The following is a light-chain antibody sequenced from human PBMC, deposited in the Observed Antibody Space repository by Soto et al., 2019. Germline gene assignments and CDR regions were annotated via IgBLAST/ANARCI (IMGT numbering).Light chain of an antibody. Sequence: EIGITHSPSPLSVSPGEGATLSCRFSQSVSSNLAWYQQKPGQAPRLLIYGASTRATGIPARFSGSGSGTEFTLTISSLQSEDFAVYYCQHYNNWPPWTFGQGTKVDI. CDR2: GAS. J-gene: IGKJ1*01. V-gene: IGKV3-15*01. CDR1: QSVSSN. CDR3: QHYNNWPPWT.